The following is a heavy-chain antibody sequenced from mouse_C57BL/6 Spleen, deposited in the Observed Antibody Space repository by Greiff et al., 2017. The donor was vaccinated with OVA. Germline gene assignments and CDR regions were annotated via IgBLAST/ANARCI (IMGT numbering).Heavy chain of an antibody. J-gene: IGHJ3*01. Sequence: VQLQQPGAELVRPGSSVKLSCKASGYTFTSYWMDWVKQRPGQGLEWIGNIYPSDSETHYNQKFKDKATLTVDKSSRTAYMQLSSLTSEDSAVYYCARGATVVPIAYWGQGTLVTVSA. V-gene: IGHV1-61*01. D-gene: IGHD1-1*01. CDR2: IYPSDSET. CDR3: ARGATVVPIAY. CDR1: GYTFTSYW.